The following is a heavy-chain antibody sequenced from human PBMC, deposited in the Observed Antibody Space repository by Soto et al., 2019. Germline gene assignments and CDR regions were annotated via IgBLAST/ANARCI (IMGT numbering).Heavy chain of an antibody. CDR2: IKQDGSEK. D-gene: IGHD3-22*01. CDR3: ARISGYDSSGSGHYYYYGTDV. J-gene: IGHJ6*02. V-gene: IGHV3-7*01. CDR1: GFTFSSYW. Sequence: HPGGSLRLSCAASGFTFSSYWMSWVRQAPGKGLEWVANIKQDGSEKYYVDSVKGRFTISRDNAKNSLYLQMNSLRAEDTAVYYCARISGYDSSGSGHYYYYGTDVWGQGTTVTVSS.